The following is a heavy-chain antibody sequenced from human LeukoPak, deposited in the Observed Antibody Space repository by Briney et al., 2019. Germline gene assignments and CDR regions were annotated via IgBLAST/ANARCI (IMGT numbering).Heavy chain of an antibody. Sequence: SETLSLTCTVSGGSISSYYWSWIRQPPGKGLEWIGYIYYSGSTNYNPSLKSRVTISVDTSKNQFSLKLSSVTAADTAACYCARESYYYGSGSFDYWGQGTLVTVSS. D-gene: IGHD3-10*01. CDR2: IYYSGST. V-gene: IGHV4-59*01. CDR1: GGSISSYY. CDR3: ARESYYYGSGSFDY. J-gene: IGHJ4*02.